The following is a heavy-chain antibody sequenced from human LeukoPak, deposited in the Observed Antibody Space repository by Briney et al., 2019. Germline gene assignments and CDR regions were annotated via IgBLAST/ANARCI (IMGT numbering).Heavy chain of an antibody. V-gene: IGHV3-23*01. CDR3: ALAAAASSFDY. J-gene: IGHJ4*02. CDR2: ISGNDGST. CDR1: GFTFSSYA. D-gene: IGHD2-15*01. Sequence: GGSLRLSCAASGFTFSSYAMSWVRQAPGKGLEWVSTISGNDGSTYYADSVKGRFTISRDNSKNTLYLQMNSLRVEDTAVYYCALAAAASSFDYWGQGTLLTVSS.